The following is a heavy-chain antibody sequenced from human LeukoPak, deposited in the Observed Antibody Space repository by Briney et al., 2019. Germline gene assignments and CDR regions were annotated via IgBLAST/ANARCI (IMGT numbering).Heavy chain of an antibody. CDR3: ARVIEEGYYTFSIDY. CDR2: INPNSGGT. CDR1: GYTFTVYY. Sequence: ASVTVSCTSSGYTFTVYYMHWVRQAPGQGLEWMGWINPNSGGTNYAQKFQGRVTMTRDTSISTAYMELSRLRSDDTAVYYCARVIEEGYYTFSIDYWGQGTLVTVSS. V-gene: IGHV1-2*02. J-gene: IGHJ4*02. D-gene: IGHD2-2*02.